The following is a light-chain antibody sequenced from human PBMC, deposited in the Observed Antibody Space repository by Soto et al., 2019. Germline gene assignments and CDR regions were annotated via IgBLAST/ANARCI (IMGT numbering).Light chain of an antibody. CDR2: DAS. J-gene: IGKJ4*01. CDR3: QQRVNWLT. V-gene: IGKV3-11*01. CDR1: QSVGTY. Sequence: EIVLTQSPAILSLSPGERATLSCRASQSVGTYLDWYQQKLGQAPRLLISDASNRATGIPARFSGSGSGIDFTLTISSLEPEDFAVYYCQQRVNWLTFGGGTKVEL.